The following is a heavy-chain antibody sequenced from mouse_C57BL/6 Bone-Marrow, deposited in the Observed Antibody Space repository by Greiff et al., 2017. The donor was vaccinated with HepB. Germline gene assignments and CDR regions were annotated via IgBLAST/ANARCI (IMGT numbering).Heavy chain of an antibody. CDR2: IDHENGDT. D-gene: IGHD6-1*01. J-gene: IGHJ3*01. V-gene: IGHV14-4*01. CDR3: TKASACAFAY. Sequence: VQLKESGAELVRPGASVKLSCTASGFNIKDDYMHWVKQRPEQGLEWIGWIDHENGDTENASKFQSKATITADTSANTACLQLSSLTSEDTAVYNCTKASACAFAYWGQGTLVTVSA. CDR1: GFNIKDDY.